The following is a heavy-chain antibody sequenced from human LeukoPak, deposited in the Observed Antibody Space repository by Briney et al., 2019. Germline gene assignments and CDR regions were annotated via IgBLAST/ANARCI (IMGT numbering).Heavy chain of an antibody. CDR1: GGSISSYY. CDR3: ARDLVTTVTIDAFDI. J-gene: IGHJ3*02. CDR2: IYTSGST. Sequence: SEILSLTCTVSGGSISSYYWSWIRQPAGKGLEWIGRIYTSGSTNYNPSLKSRVTMSVDTSKNQFSLKLSSVTAADTAVYYCARDLVTTVTIDAFDIWGQGTMVTVSS. V-gene: IGHV4-4*07. D-gene: IGHD4-17*01.